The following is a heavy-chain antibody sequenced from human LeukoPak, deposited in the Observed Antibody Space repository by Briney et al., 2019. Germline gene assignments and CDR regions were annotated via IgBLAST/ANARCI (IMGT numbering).Heavy chain of an antibody. Sequence: PETLSLTCTVSGGSISSYYWSWIRQPPGKGLEWIGYIYYSGSTNYNPSLKSRVTISVDTSKNQFSLKLSSVTAADTAVYYCARWVAATAGMDVWGQGTTVTVSS. J-gene: IGHJ6*02. CDR1: GGSISSYY. CDR3: ARWVAATAGMDV. CDR2: IYYSGST. D-gene: IGHD2-15*01. V-gene: IGHV4-59*01.